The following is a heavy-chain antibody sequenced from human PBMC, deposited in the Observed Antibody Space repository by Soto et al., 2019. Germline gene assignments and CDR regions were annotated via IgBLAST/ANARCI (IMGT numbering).Heavy chain of an antibody. Sequence: QVQLVESGGGVGQPGRSLRLSCAASGFTFSSYAMHWVRQAPGKGLEWVAVISYDGSNKYYADSVKGRFTISRDNSKNTLYLQMNSLRAEETAVYYCARYPFDYWGQGTLVTVSS. CDR1: GFTFSSYA. CDR2: ISYDGSNK. CDR3: ARYPFDY. J-gene: IGHJ4*02. V-gene: IGHV3-30-3*01.